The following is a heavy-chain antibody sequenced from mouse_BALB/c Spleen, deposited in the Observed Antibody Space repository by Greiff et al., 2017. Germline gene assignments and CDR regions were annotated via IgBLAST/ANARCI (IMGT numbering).Heavy chain of an antibody. Sequence: EVKLQESGPGLVKPSQSLSLTCSVTGYSITSGYYWNWIRQFPGNKLEWMGYISYDGSNNYNPSLKNRISITRDTSKNQFFLKLNSVTTEDTATYYCARGGVYYYYAMDYWGQGTSVTVSS. CDR1: GYSITSGYY. CDR2: ISYDGSN. CDR3: ARGGVYYYYAMDY. D-gene: IGHD1-1*01. J-gene: IGHJ4*01. V-gene: IGHV3-6*02.